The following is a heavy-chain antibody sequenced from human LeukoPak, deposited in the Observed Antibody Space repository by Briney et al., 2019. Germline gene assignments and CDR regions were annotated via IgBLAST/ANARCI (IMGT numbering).Heavy chain of an antibody. V-gene: IGHV4-34*01. D-gene: IGHD6-6*01. Sequence: NPSETLSLTCAVYGGSFSGYYWSWIRQPPGKGLEWIGEINHSGSTNYNPSLKSRVTISVDTSKNQFSLKLSSVTAADTAVYYCARRTSPSGSTNGPVPFFDYWGQGTLVTVSS. J-gene: IGHJ4*02. CDR2: INHSGST. CDR3: ARRTSPSGSTNGPVPFFDY. CDR1: GGSFSGYY.